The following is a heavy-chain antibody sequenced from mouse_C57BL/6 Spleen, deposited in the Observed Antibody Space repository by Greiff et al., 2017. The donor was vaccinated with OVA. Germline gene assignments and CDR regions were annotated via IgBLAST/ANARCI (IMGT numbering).Heavy chain of an antibody. CDR2: IWPGGGT. Sequence: VKLMESGPGLVAPSQSLSITCTVSGFSLTSYAISWVRQPPGKGLEWLGVIWPGGGTNYNSALISSLSISKDNSKSQVLLKMDSLQTEDTARYNCARSTTGGAMDYWGQGTSVTVSS. V-gene: IGHV2-9-1*01. J-gene: IGHJ4*01. CDR1: GFSLTSYA. CDR3: ARSTTGGAMDY. D-gene: IGHD1-1*01.